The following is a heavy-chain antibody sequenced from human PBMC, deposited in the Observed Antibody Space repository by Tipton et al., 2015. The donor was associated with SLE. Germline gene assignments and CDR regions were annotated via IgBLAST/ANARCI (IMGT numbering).Heavy chain of an antibody. J-gene: IGHJ4*02. D-gene: IGHD1-7*01. V-gene: IGHV4-59*12. CDR1: GGSISSYY. CDR3: ATVGKITGTHAFDY. Sequence: TLSLTCTVSGGSISSYYWSWIRQPPGKGLEWIGYIYYSGSTNYNPSLKSRVTISVDKSKNHFSLKLSSVTAADTAVYYCATVGKITGTHAFDYWGQGTLVTVSS. CDR2: IYYSGST.